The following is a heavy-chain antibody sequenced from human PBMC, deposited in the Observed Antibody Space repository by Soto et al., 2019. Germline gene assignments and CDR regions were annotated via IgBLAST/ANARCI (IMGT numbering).Heavy chain of an antibody. CDR3: ARAYDYGDPRDALDT. J-gene: IGHJ3*02. CDR2: IKHSGGT. D-gene: IGHD4-17*01. CDR1: GGSFSGYY. V-gene: IGHV4-34*02. Sequence: QVQLQQWGAGLLKPSETLSLTCAVYGGSFSGYYWNWVRQPPGKGLEWMGKIKHSGGTHYNPSRKFRVSISVDTSKNQVSLRLTSVTAADTAVYYCARAYDYGDPRDALDTWGQGTMVTVSS.